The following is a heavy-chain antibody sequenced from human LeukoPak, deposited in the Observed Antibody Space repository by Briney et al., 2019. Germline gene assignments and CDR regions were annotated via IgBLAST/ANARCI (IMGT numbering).Heavy chain of an antibody. CDR1: GGTFSSYA. CDR3: ASSPGVGIVVVTATTLYFDY. V-gene: IGHV1-69*05. CDR2: IIPIFGTA. D-gene: IGHD2-21*02. Sequence: ASVKVSCKASGGTFSSYAISWVRQAPGQGLEWMGRIIPIFGTANYAQKFQGRVTITTDESTSTAYMELSSLRSEDTAVYYCASSPGVGIVVVTATTLYFDYWGQGTLVTVSS. J-gene: IGHJ4*02.